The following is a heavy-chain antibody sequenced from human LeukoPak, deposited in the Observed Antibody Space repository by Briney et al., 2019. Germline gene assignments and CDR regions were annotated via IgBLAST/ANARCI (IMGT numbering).Heavy chain of an antibody. V-gene: IGHV3-21*01. CDR1: GFTFSYST. CDR2: ISSSSSNI. Sequence: GGSLRLSCAASGFTFSYSTMNWVRQAPGKGLEWVSSISSSSSNIYYSDSVRGRLTISRDNAKNSLYLQMNSLIAEDSAVYYCVRIPNNAGFPNWFDPWGQGTLISVSS. J-gene: IGHJ5*02. CDR3: VRIPNNAGFPNWFDP. D-gene: IGHD1-14*01.